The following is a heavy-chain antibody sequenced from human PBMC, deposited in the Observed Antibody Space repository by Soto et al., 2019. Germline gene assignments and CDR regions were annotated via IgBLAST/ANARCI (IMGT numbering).Heavy chain of an antibody. CDR1: GGSISSYY. Sequence: QVQLQESGPGLVKPSETLSLTCTVSGGSISSYYWSWIRQPPGKGLEWIGYINYSGSTNYNPSLKSRVTISVDTSKNQFSLKLSSVTAADTAVYYCAREVTAIPHNWFDPWGQGTLVTVSS. CDR3: AREVTAIPHNWFDP. J-gene: IGHJ5*02. V-gene: IGHV4-59*01. CDR2: INYSGST. D-gene: IGHD2-21*02.